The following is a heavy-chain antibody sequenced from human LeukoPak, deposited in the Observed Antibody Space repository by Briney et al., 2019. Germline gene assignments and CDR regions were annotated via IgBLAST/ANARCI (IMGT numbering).Heavy chain of an antibody. V-gene: IGHV1-2*02. CDR1: GYTFTGYY. J-gene: IGHJ4*02. Sequence: ASVKVSCTASGYTFTGYYMHWVRQAPGQGLEWMGWINPNSGDTNYAQKFQGRVTMTRDTSISTAHKELSRLGSDDPAFYFLPRGQNDLLLGVDYWGQGSLVSVS. CDR2: INPNSGDT. D-gene: IGHD3-10*01. CDR3: PRGQNDLLLGVDY.